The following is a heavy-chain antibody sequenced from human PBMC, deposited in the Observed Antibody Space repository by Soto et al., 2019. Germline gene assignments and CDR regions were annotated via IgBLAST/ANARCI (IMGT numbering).Heavy chain of an antibody. Sequence: AETLSLTCTVSGGSISSFYWSWIRQPPGKGLEWIGNVFYSGSTIYNPSLKSRVTISVDTSKNQFSLKLSSVTAADTAVYYCARGAPILRYFDWFTKATFDPWGQGTLVTVSX. CDR1: GGSISSFY. CDR3: ARGAPILRYFDWFTKATFDP. CDR2: VFYSGST. J-gene: IGHJ5*02. V-gene: IGHV4-59*01. D-gene: IGHD3-9*01.